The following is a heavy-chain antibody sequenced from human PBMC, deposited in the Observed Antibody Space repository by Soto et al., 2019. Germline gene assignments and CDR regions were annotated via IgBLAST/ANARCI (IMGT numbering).Heavy chain of an antibody. V-gene: IGHV1-69*13. Sequence: SVKVSCKASGGTFSSYAISWVRQAPGQELEWMGGLIPIFGTANYAQKFQGRVTITADESTSTAYMELSSLRSEDTAVYYCAGKRYRYGRYYGMAVWGEGTRVTVSS. CDR2: LIPIFGTA. J-gene: IGHJ6*04. CDR1: GGTFSSYA. CDR3: AGKRYRYGRYYGMAV. D-gene: IGHD5-18*01.